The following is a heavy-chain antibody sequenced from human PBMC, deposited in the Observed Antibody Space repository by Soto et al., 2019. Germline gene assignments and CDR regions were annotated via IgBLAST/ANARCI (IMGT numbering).Heavy chain of an antibody. D-gene: IGHD2-15*01. CDR3: AKDRGRYCSGARCYLFDS. CDR1: GVTFNTYA. Sequence: QVQLVQSGGGVVQPGRSLTLSCAASGVTFNTYAMHWLRQAPGKGLEWVAIVSYDGSNKYYADSVKGRFTISRDNSKNTLNLQMNSVRAEDTAVYYCAKDRGRYCSGARCYLFDSWGQRTLVTVSS. CDR2: VSYDGSNK. J-gene: IGHJ4*02. V-gene: IGHV3-30*04.